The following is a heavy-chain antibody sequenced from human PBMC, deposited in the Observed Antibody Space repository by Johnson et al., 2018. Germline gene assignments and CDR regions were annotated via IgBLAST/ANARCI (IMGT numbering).Heavy chain of an antibody. CDR3: AREDFDLLHGQYYYMDV. CDR2: TRNKANSYTT. Sequence: VQLVQSGGGLVQPGGSLRLSCAASGFTFSDHYMDWVRQAPGKGLEWVGRTRNKANSYTTEYAASVKGRFTISRDDSKNSLYTQMNSLKTEDTAVYYCAREDFDLLHGQYYYMDVWGKGTTVTGSS. J-gene: IGHJ6*03. V-gene: IGHV3-72*01. D-gene: IGHD3-9*01. CDR1: GFTFSDHY.